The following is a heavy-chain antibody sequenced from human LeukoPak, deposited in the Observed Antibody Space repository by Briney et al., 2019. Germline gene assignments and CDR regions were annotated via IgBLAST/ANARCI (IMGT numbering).Heavy chain of an antibody. Sequence: ASAKVSCKASGYTFTSYYINWVRQATGQGLEWMGWMNPNSGNTGYAQKFQGRVTMTRNTSISTAYMELSSLRSEDTAVYYCARANIVVVVAATREPPDYWGQGTLVTVSS. J-gene: IGHJ4*02. CDR3: ARANIVVVVAATREPPDY. D-gene: IGHD2-15*01. CDR2: MNPNSGNT. V-gene: IGHV1-8*01. CDR1: GYTFTSYY.